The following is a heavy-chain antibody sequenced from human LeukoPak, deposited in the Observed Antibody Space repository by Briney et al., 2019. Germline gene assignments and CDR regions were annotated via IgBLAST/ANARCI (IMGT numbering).Heavy chain of an antibody. Sequence: ASVKVSCKASGYTFTSYGISWVRQAPGQGLEWMGWISAYNGNTNYAQKFQGRVTMTRNTSISTAYMELSSLRSEDTAVYYCARGDGLLLWYWGQGTLVTVSS. D-gene: IGHD3-10*01. CDR2: ISAYNGNT. V-gene: IGHV1-18*01. J-gene: IGHJ4*02. CDR3: ARGDGLLLWY. CDR1: GYTFTSYG.